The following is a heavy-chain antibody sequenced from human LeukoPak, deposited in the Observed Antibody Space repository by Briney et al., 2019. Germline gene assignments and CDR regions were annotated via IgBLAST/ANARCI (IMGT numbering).Heavy chain of an antibody. Sequence: TGGSLRLSCAASGFTLSSYGMSWVRQAPGKGLEWVSAISGSGGSTYYADSVKGRFTISRDNSKNTLYLQMNSLRAEDTAVYYCAKSGWYSYYFDYWGQGTLVTVSS. V-gene: IGHV3-23*01. CDR1: GFTLSSYG. J-gene: IGHJ4*02. CDR3: AKSGWYSYYFDY. CDR2: ISGSGGST. D-gene: IGHD2-15*01.